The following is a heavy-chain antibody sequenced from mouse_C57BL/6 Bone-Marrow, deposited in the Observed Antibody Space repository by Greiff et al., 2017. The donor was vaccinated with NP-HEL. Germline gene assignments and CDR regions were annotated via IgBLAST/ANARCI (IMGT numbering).Heavy chain of an antibody. CDR1: GYEFSNYW. J-gene: IGHJ3*01. V-gene: IGHV1-80*01. CDR2: IYPGDGDT. CDR3: ARGAY. Sequence: QVQLQQSGAELVKPGASVKISCKASGYEFSNYWMNWVKQRPGKGLEWIGQIYPGDGDTNYNGQFKDKATLTADNTSSTAYMQLSRLASEDSAVYFCARGAYWGQGTLVTVSA.